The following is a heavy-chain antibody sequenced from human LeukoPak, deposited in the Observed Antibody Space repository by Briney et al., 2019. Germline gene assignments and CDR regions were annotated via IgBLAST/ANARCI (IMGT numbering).Heavy chain of an antibody. Sequence: PGGSLRLSCAASGFTSDDYGMSWVRQAPGKGLEWVSGIIWSGGSTGYADSVKGRFTISRDNAKNSLYLQMNSLRAEDTALYYCARDDYGSGSWNDYWGQGTLVTVSS. CDR3: ARDDYGSGSWNDY. J-gene: IGHJ4*02. CDR2: IIWSGGST. V-gene: IGHV3-20*04. D-gene: IGHD3-10*01. CDR1: GFTSDDYG.